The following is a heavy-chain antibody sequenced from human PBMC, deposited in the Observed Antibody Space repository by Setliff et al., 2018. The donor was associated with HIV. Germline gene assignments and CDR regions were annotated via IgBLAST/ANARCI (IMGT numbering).Heavy chain of an antibody. J-gene: IGHJ6*03. D-gene: IGHD2-8*02. CDR1: GGSFSDYY. Sequence: SETLSLTCAIYGGSFSDYYWSWIRQPPGKGLEWIGEINHSGRTSYSPSLRSRVTLSVDTSKSQFSLKLRSVTAADTAVYYCARVSVTYWYSIYRNYYYHMDVWGKGTTVTVSS. CDR2: INHSGRT. CDR3: ARVSVTYWYSIYRNYYYHMDV. V-gene: IGHV4-34*01.